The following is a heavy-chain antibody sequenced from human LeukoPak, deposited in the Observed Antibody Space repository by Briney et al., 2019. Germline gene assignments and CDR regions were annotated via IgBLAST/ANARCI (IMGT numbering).Heavy chain of an antibody. CDR3: AKDRGSGWVYYYYGMDV. V-gene: IGHV3-53*05. CDR2: IYSGGST. Sequence: PGGSLRLSCAASGFTVSSNYMSWVRQAPGKGLEWVSVIYSGGSTYYADSVKGRFTISRDNSKNTLYLQMNSLRAEDTAVYYCAKDRGSGWVYYYYGMDVWGQGTTVTVSS. CDR1: GFTVSSNY. J-gene: IGHJ6*02. D-gene: IGHD6-19*01.